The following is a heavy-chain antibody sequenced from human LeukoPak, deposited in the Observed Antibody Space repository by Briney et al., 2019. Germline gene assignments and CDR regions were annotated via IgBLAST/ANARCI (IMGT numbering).Heavy chain of an antibody. J-gene: IGHJ4*02. V-gene: IGHV4-59*01. Sequence: SETPSLTCTVSGGSISSYYWSWIRQPPGKGLEWIGYIYYSGSTNYNPSLKSRVTISVDTSKNQFSLKLSSVTAADTAVYYCAREEYYYDSSGYYSGFDYWGQGTLVTVSS. CDR2: IYYSGST. CDR3: AREEYYYDSSGYYSGFDY. CDR1: GGSISSYY. D-gene: IGHD3-22*01.